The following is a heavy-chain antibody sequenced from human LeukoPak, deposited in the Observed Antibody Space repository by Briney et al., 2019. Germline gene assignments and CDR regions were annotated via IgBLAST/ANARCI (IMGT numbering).Heavy chain of an antibody. V-gene: IGHV3-48*03. Sequence: GGSLRLSCAVSGFPFSFYEVNWVRQAPGQGLEWVSNIGSSGSTTYYADSVKGRFSISRDNAKGSLYLHMNSLRVEDTAVYYCALLAVASDFDYWGQGALATVSS. CDR3: ALLAVASDFDY. J-gene: IGHJ4*02. CDR1: GFPFSFYE. CDR2: IGSSGSTT. D-gene: IGHD6-19*01.